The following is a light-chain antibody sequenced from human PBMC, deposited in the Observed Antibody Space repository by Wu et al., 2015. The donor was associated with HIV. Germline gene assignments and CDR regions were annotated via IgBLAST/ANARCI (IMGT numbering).Light chain of an antibody. CDR2: GAS. V-gene: IGKV3-15*01. CDR3: QQYNNWPPYS. Sequence: EIVMTQSPATLSASPGEGVTLSCRASQSVSSYLAWYQQTPGQAPRLLIYGASTRATGVPARFSGSGSGTQFTLTITNVQSADSAVYYCQQYNNWPPYSFGQGTKLE. J-gene: IGKJ2*03. CDR1: QSVSSY.